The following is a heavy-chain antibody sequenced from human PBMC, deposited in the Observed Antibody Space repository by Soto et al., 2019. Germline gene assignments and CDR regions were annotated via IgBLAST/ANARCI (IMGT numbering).Heavy chain of an antibody. Sequence: GASVKVSCKASGCTFSSYAISWVRQAPGQGLEWMGGIIPIFGTANYAQKFQGRVTITADESTSTAYMELSSLRSEETAVYYCARDLSYYGSGPYYGMDVWGQGTTVTVCS. CDR3: ARDLSYYGSGPYYGMDV. CDR1: GCTFSSYA. V-gene: IGHV1-69*13. J-gene: IGHJ6*02. CDR2: IIPIFGTA. D-gene: IGHD3-10*01.